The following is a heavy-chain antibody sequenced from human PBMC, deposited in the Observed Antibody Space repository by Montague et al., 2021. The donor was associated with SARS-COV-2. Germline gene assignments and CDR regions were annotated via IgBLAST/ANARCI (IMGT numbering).Heavy chain of an antibody. J-gene: IGHJ4*02. Sequence: SETLSLTCSVSDASISTSYYWGLLRQTPGKVLEWIASIHFTGTTXXQPXXXSLVTIAVDTSKNQFSLQLTSLTAADTAIYFCAADCNDGYDRFFDYWGQGTLVTVSS. CDR2: IHFTGTT. CDR3: AADCNDGYDRFFDY. V-gene: IGHV4-39*07. D-gene: IGHD5-12*01. CDR1: DASISTSYY.